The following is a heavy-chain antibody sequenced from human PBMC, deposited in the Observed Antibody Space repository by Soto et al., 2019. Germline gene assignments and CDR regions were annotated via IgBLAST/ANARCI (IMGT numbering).Heavy chain of an antibody. CDR1: GYTFTSYD. CDR3: ARGGQCSSSWYPTHYYYYGMDV. J-gene: IGHJ6*02. D-gene: IGHD6-13*01. V-gene: IGHV1-8*01. Sequence: ASVKGSCKGSGYTFTSYDINWVRQATGQGLEWMGWMNPNSGNTGYAQKFQGRVTMTRNTSISTAYMELSSLRSEDTAVYYCARGGQCSSSWYPTHYYYYGMDVWGQGTTVTVSS. CDR2: MNPNSGNT.